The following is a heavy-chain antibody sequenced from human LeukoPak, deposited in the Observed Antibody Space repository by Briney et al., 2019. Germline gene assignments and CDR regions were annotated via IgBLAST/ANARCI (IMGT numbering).Heavy chain of an antibody. D-gene: IGHD6-13*01. J-gene: IGHJ4*02. Sequence: GGSLRLSCAASGFIFSSYAMSWVRQAPGKGLEWVSAISGSGGSTYYADSVKGRFTISRDNSKNTLYLQMNSLRAEDTAVYYCAKMRGSWIYFDYWGQGTLVTVSS. V-gene: IGHV3-23*01. CDR2: ISGSGGST. CDR3: AKMRGSWIYFDY. CDR1: GFIFSSYA.